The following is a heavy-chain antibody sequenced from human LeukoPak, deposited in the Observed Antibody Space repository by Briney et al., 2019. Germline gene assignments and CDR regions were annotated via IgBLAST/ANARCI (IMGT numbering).Heavy chain of an antibody. CDR2: ISWNSGSI. CDR1: GFTFDDYA. V-gene: IGHV3-9*01. J-gene: IGHJ3*02. CDR3: AKDCYEMDGVCSDAFDI. D-gene: IGHD2-8*01. Sequence: PGRSLRLSCAASGFTFDDYAMHWVRQAPGKGLEWVSGISWNSGSIGYADSVKGRFTISRDNTKDSLYLQMNSLRAEDTAFYYCAKDCYEMDGVCSDAFDIWGQGTMVIVSS.